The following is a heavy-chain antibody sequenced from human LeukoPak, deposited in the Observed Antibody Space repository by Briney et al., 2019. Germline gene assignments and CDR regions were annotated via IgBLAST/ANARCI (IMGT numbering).Heavy chain of an antibody. J-gene: IGHJ5*02. D-gene: IGHD5-12*01. CDR2: IYYSGST. Sequence: PSETLSLTCTVSGGSISSYYWSWIRQPPGKGLEWIGYIYYSGSTNYSPSLKSRVTISVDTSKNQFSLKLSSVTAADTAVYYCAGTYSGYDLAWFDPWGQGTLVTVSS. CDR3: AGTYSGYDLAWFDP. V-gene: IGHV4-59*01. CDR1: GGSISSYY.